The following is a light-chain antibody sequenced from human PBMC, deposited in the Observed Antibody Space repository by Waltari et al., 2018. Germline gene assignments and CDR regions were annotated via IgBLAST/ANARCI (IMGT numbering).Light chain of an antibody. CDR1: QGIDSY. CDR3: QQSYTTPQGS. V-gene: IGKV1-39*01. J-gene: IGKJ5*01. CDR2: AAF. Sequence: DIQLTQSPSSLSASVGDSVTITCRASQGIDSYLNWYQHKPGQPPSLLIYAAFALRTGVPLIFSGGGSGTDFTLSINSLQLENFATYYCQQSYTTPQGSFGQGTRLE.